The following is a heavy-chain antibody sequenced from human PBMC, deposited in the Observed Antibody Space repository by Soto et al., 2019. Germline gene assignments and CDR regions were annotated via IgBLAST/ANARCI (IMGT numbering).Heavy chain of an antibody. CDR3: ARDIVVVPAATFYYYYYGMDV. CDR1: GGSISSGGYY. D-gene: IGHD2-2*01. CDR2: IYYSGST. J-gene: IGHJ6*02. Sequence: QVQLQESGPGLVKPSQTLSLTCTVSGGSISSGGYYWSWIRQHPGKGLEWIGYIYYSGSTYYNPSLKSRVTISVGTSKNQFSLKLSSVTAADTAVYYCARDIVVVPAATFYYYYYGMDVWGQGTTVTVSS. V-gene: IGHV4-31*03.